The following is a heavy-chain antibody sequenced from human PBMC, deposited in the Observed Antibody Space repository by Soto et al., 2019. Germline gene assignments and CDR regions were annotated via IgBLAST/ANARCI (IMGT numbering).Heavy chain of an antibody. CDR2: IGSAGDT. Sequence: GGSLRLSCAASGFTLSGYDIHWVRQATGKGLEWVSGIGSAGDTYYEDSVKGRFTISRENSKNTLYLQMNSLRAEDTAVYYCARALSSGWPEGDAFDIWGQGTMVTVSS. D-gene: IGHD6-19*01. CDR1: GFTLSGYD. V-gene: IGHV3-13*01. CDR3: ARALSSGWPEGDAFDI. J-gene: IGHJ3*02.